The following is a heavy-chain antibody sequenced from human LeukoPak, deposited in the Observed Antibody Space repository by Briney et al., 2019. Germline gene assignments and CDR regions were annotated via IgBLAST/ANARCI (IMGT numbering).Heavy chain of an antibody. CDR1: GFTFSSYS. D-gene: IGHD5-18*01. J-gene: IGHJ4*02. Sequence: GGSLRLSCAASGFTFSSYSMNWVRQAPGKGLEWVSSISSSSSYIYYADSVKGRFTISRDNAKNSLYLQMNSLRAEDTAVYYCVRINVDTAMAFDYWGQGTLVTVSS. CDR2: ISSSSSYI. V-gene: IGHV3-21*01. CDR3: VRINVDTAMAFDY.